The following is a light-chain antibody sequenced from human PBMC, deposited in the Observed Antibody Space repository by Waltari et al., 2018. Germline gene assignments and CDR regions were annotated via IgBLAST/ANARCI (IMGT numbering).Light chain of an antibody. CDR2: DVH. Sequence: QSALTQPRSVSGSPGQSVTISCTGTSSDVGGYNYVSWYQQHPGKAPKLMIYDVHKRPSGVPDRFSGSKSGNTASLTISGLQAEDEADFYCCSYAGSYILVFGGGTKLTVL. J-gene: IGLJ2*01. CDR3: CSYAGSYILV. V-gene: IGLV2-11*01. CDR1: SSDVGGYNY.